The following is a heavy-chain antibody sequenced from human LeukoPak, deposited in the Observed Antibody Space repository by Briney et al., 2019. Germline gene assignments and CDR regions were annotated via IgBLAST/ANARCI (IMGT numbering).Heavy chain of an antibody. V-gene: IGHV3-11*04. Sequence: GGSLRLSCAASGFSFSDYYMSWIRQAPGKGLEWVSYMSNSGSTIYYADSVKGRFTISRDNTKNSLYLQMNSLRAEDTAVYYCAGDLGYSSNWGFDYWGQGTLVTVSS. CDR1: GFSFSDYY. J-gene: IGHJ4*02. CDR3: AGDLGYSSNWGFDY. D-gene: IGHD6-13*01. CDR2: MSNSGSTI.